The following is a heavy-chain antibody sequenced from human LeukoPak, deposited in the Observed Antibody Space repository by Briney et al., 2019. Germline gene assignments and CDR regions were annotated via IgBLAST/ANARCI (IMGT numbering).Heavy chain of an antibody. V-gene: IGHV4-39*07. Sequence: SETLSLTCTVSGGSISSSSYYWGWIRQPPGKGLEWIGRIYTSGSTNYNPSLKSRVTMSVDTSKNQFSLKLSSVTAADTAVYYCARDPGYSSGWNPFDYWGQGTLVTVSS. CDR2: IYTSGST. J-gene: IGHJ4*02. CDR1: GGSISSSSYY. D-gene: IGHD6-19*01. CDR3: ARDPGYSSGWNPFDY.